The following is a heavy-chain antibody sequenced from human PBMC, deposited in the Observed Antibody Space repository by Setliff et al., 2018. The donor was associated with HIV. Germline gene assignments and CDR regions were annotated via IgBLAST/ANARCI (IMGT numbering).Heavy chain of an antibody. CDR1: GYPFTNFG. CDR2: ISVYNGDT. V-gene: IGHV1-18*01. J-gene: IGHJ4*02. Sequence: ASVKVSCKASGYPFTNFGISWVRQAPGQGLEWMAWISVYNGDTNFAQKFQGRVTMTTDTSTGTAYMELRSLTSDDTAVYYCATDRTQTGFSLVRGVITDPARCPLDYWGQGTLVTVSS. D-gene: IGHD3-10*01. CDR3: ATDRTQTGFSLVRGVITDPARCPLDY.